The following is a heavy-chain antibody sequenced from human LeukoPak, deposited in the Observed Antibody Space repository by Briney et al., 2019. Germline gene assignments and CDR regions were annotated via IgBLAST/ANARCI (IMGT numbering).Heavy chain of an antibody. CDR2: VYHSGST. V-gene: IGHV4-30-2*01. Sequence: SQTLSLTCAVSGGSISSGGYSWSWIRQPPGKGLEWIGYVYHSGSTYYNPSLKSRVTISVDRSKNQFSLKLSSVTAADTAVYYCARALQPYYYGSGSYLDYWGQGTLVTVSS. J-gene: IGHJ4*02. CDR3: ARALQPYYYGSGSYLDY. D-gene: IGHD3-10*01. CDR1: GGSISSGGYS.